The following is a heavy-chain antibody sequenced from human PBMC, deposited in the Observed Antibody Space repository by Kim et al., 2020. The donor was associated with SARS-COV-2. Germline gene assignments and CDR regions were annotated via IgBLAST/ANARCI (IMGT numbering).Heavy chain of an antibody. V-gene: IGHV4-39*01. CDR1: GGSISSSSYY. Sequence: SETLSLTCTVSGGSISSSSYYWGWIRQPPGKGLEWIGSIYYSGSTYYNPSLKSRVTISVDTSKNQFSLKLSSVTAADTAVYYCASHGTRLLPGNFDYWGQGTLVTVSS. J-gene: IGHJ4*02. CDR2: IYYSGST. CDR3: ASHGTRLLPGNFDY. D-gene: IGHD3-22*01.